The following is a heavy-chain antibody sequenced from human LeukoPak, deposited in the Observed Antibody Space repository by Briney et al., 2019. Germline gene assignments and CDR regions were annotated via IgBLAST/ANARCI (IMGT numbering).Heavy chain of an antibody. D-gene: IGHD6-19*01. V-gene: IGHV1-69*06. CDR1: GGTFSNYA. Sequence: SVKVSCKASGGTFSNYAISWVRQAPGQGLEWMGGIIPIFGTANYAQKFQGRVTITADKSTSTAYMELSSLRSEDTAVYYCARGEMGIAVAGIVTSPFDYWGQGTLVTVSS. CDR3: ARGEMGIAVAGIVTSPFDY. J-gene: IGHJ4*02. CDR2: IIPIFGTA.